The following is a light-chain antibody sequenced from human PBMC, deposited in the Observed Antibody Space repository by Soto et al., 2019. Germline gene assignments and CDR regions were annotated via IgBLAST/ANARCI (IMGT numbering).Light chain of an antibody. CDR3: SSYAGSSNV. Sequence: QSALTQPPSASGSPGQSVAISCTGTSSDVGGYNYVSWYQQHPGKAPKLMIYEVNKPPSGVPDRFSGSKSGNPPSLPVSGLQAEDEDDYYCSSYAGSSNVFGTGTKVTVL. J-gene: IGLJ1*01. V-gene: IGLV2-8*01. CDR1: SSDVGGYNY. CDR2: EVN.